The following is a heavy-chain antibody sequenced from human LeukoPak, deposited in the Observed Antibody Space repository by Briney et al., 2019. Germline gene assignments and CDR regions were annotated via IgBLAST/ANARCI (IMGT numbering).Heavy chain of an antibody. CDR3: ARVPLTTWSTTGFDY. D-gene: IGHD4-17*01. Sequence: SETLSLTCTVSGGSISSSSYYWGWIRQPPGEGLEWIGSIYYSGSTYYKLSLKSRVTISVDTSKNQFSLKLSSVTAADTAVYYCARVPLTTWSTTGFDYWGQGTLVTVSS. V-gene: IGHV4-39*01. CDR2: IYYSGST. J-gene: IGHJ4*02. CDR1: GGSISSSSYY.